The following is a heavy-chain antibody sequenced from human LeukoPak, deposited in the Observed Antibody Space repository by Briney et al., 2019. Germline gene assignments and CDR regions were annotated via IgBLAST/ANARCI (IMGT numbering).Heavy chain of an antibody. V-gene: IGHV3-53*01. J-gene: IGHJ4*02. Sequence: PGGSLRLSCAASGFTVSSDFMSWVRQAPGKGLEWVSLINSGGITYYADSVKGRFTISRDNSKNMLYLQMNSLRAEDTAVYYCVYLRGHYWGQGTLVTVSS. CDR2: INSGGIT. CDR1: GFTVSSDF. D-gene: IGHD3-10*02. CDR3: VYLRGHY.